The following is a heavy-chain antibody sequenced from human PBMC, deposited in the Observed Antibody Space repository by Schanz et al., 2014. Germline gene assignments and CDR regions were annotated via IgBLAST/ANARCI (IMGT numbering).Heavy chain of an antibody. CDR3: AKDSCSSTTCYGYGMDV. Sequence: EVQLVESGGYLVQPGGSLRLSCAASGFTFGSYGMSWVRQGPGKGLEWVSGISGGGGTRNYADSVKGRFTVFRDNSKRTLYLEINDPRAEDTAVYYCAKDSCSSTTCYGYGMDVWGQGSTVTVSS. D-gene: IGHD2-2*01. V-gene: IGHV3-23*04. J-gene: IGHJ6*02. CDR2: ISGGGGTR. CDR1: GFTFGSYG.